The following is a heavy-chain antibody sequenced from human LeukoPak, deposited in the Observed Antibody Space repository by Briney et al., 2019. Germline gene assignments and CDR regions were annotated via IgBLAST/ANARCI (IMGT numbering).Heavy chain of an antibody. CDR2: IRPDGSNE. V-gene: IGHV3-30*02. J-gene: IGHJ3*02. CDR1: RFIFSTYG. CDR3: VKDWGVLPDYTADGFDI. D-gene: IGHD3-10*01. Sequence: EGSLRLSCAASRFIFSTYGMHWVRQAPGKGLEWVAFIRPDGSNEYYAASVRGRFAISRDNSQNTLHLQMNSLRLEDTAVYYCVKDWGVLPDYTADGFDIWGPGTMVTVSS.